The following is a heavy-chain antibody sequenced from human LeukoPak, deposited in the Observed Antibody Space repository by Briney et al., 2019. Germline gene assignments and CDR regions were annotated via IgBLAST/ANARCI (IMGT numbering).Heavy chain of an antibody. CDR1: GFTFSSHW. V-gene: IGHV3-7*01. CDR2: IKQDGSEK. CDR3: AGPRGYSYTFDY. J-gene: IGHJ4*02. Sequence: GGSLRLSCAASGFTFSSHWMSWVRQAPGKGLEWVANIKQDGSEKYYVDSVKGRFTISRDNAKNSLYLQMNSLRAEDTAVYYCAGPRGYSYTFDYWGQGTLVTVSS. D-gene: IGHD5-18*01.